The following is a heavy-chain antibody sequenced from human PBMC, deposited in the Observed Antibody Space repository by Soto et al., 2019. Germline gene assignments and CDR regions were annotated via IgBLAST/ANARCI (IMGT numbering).Heavy chain of an antibody. CDR3: ARRYGGTFDY. J-gene: IGHJ4*02. V-gene: IGHV4-39*01. CDR1: GSSISSRTYY. D-gene: IGHD2-15*01. CDR2: IYYSGSA. Sequence: SDTLSLTCTLTGSSISSRTYYWGWIRQPPGKGLEWIGSIYYSGSAYYNPSLKSRVTISVDTSKNQFSLKLSSVTAADTAVYYCARRYGGTFDYWGQGTLVTVS.